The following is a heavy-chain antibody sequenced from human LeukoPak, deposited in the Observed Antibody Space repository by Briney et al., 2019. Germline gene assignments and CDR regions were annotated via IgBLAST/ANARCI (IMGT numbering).Heavy chain of an antibody. CDR2: IKQDGSEQ. V-gene: IGHV3-7*01. J-gene: IGHJ4*02. CDR1: GFTYSNYW. CDR3: ARDQTPFV. Sequence: SGGSLRLSCAASGFTYSNYWMTWVRQAPGKGLEWVANIKQDGSEQYYVDSVKGRFTISRDNAKNSLYLQMNSLRAEDTAVYYCARDQTPFVWGQGTPVTVSS.